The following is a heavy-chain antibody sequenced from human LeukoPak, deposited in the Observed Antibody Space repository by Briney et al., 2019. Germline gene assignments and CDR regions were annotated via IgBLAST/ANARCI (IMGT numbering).Heavy chain of an antibody. J-gene: IGHJ6*02. CDR1: GFTFSSYS. CDR2: ISSSSSYI. Sequence: KSGGSLRLSCAASGFTFSSYSMNWVRQAPGKGLEWVPSISSSSSYIYYADSVKGRFTISRDNAKNSLYLQMNSLRAEDTAVYYCARDPRTDIVATMGRYYGMDVWGQGTTVTVSS. D-gene: IGHD5-12*01. CDR3: ARDPRTDIVATMGRYYGMDV. V-gene: IGHV3-21*01.